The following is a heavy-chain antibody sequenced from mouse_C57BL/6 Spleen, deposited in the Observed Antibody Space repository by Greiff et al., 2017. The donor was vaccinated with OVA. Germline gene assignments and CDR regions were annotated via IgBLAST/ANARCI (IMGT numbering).Heavy chain of an antibody. J-gene: IGHJ3*01. D-gene: IGHD2-5*01. V-gene: IGHV14-3*01. CDR1: GFNIKNTY. CDR3: ARSLYYSKEDWFAD. Sequence: VQLKESVAELVRPGASVKLSCTASGFNIKNTYMHWVKQRPEQGLEWIGRIDPANGNTKYAPKFQGKATITADTSSNTAYLQLSSRTSEDTAIYYGARSLYYSKEDWFADWGQGTLVTVSA. CDR2: IDPANGNT.